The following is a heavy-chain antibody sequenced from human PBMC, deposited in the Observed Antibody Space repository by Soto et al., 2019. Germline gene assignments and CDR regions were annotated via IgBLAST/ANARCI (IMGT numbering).Heavy chain of an antibody. J-gene: IGHJ4*02. CDR2: IIPIFGTA. V-gene: IGHV1-69*06. Sequence: GASVKVSCKASGGTFSSYAISWVRQAPGQGLEWMGGIIPIFGTANYAQKFQGRVTMTGDTSTRTAYMELSSLRSEDTAVYYCAGPRYSSGYYYAIDYRGQGTKVIVSS. CDR1: GGTFSSYA. D-gene: IGHD3-22*01. CDR3: AGPRYSSGYYYAIDY.